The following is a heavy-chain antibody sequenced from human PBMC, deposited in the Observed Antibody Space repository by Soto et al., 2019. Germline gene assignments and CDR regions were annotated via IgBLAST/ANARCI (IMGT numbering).Heavy chain of an antibody. J-gene: IGHJ6*03. CDR1: GFTLSGYA. D-gene: IGHD2-15*01. CDR3: ARHGRHCSCGDCYGGYYFYYMDV. V-gene: IGHV3-64*01. Sequence: PGGSLRLSCAASGFTLSGYAMDWVRQAPGKGLEYVSGISSNGVGTYYANSVQGRFTISRDNSKSTVYLQMGSLRPEDTAVYYCARHGRHCSCGDCYGGYYFYYMDVWGKATTVTVSS. CDR2: ISSNGVGT.